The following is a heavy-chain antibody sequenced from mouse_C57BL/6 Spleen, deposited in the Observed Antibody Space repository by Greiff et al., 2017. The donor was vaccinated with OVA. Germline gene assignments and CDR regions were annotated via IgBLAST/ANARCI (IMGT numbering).Heavy chain of an antibody. CDR3: ASSTVAYFDY. D-gene: IGHD1-1*01. CDR1: GYSITSGYY. Sequence: EVKLQESGPGLVKPSQSLSLTCSVTGYSITSGYYWNWIRQFPGNKLEWMGYISYDGSNNYNPSLKNRISITRDTSKNQFFLKLNSVTTEDTATYYCASSTVAYFDYWGQGTTLTVSS. CDR2: ISYDGSN. V-gene: IGHV3-6*01. J-gene: IGHJ2*01.